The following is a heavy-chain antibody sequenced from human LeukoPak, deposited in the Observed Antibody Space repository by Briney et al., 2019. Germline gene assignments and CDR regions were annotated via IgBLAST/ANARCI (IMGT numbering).Heavy chain of an antibody. J-gene: IGHJ4*02. D-gene: IGHD5-12*01. CDR3: ARGGHSGFDPFDY. Sequence: GASVKVSCKAPGYTFTGYYMHWVRQAPGQGLEWMGWINPISGVTNFAQNFLGRVSMSRDTSIRTAYLDMYSLTFDDTAVFYCARGGHSGFDPFDYWGQGTLVTVSS. V-gene: IGHV1-2*02. CDR1: GYTFTGYY. CDR2: INPISGVT.